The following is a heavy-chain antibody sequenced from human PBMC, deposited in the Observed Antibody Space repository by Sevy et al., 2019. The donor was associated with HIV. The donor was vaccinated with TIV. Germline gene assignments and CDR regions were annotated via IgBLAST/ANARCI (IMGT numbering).Heavy chain of an antibody. CDR3: ARDQSLWLREGDAFDI. Sequence: ASVKVSCTASGYTFTTFGINWVRQAPGQGLEWVGWISAYNGNTDSARKLQGRLTMTTDTSTRTAYMELRSLRSDDTAVYYCARDQSLWLREGDAFDIWGQGTMVTVSS. D-gene: IGHD3-10*01. V-gene: IGHV1-18*01. CDR2: ISAYNGNT. J-gene: IGHJ3*02. CDR1: GYTFTTFG.